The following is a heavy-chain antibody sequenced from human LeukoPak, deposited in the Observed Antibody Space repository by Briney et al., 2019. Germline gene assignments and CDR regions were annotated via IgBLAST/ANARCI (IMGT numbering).Heavy chain of an antibody. CDR2: IKYDGREI. J-gene: IGHJ4*02. D-gene: IGHD6-13*01. CDR3: APPPIAATGN. Sequence: GGSLRLSCAASEFSFSDSWMTWVRKAPGKGLEWVASIKYDGREIQYVDSVKGRFTISRDNAKRSLYLEMTSLRVEDTAVFYCAPPPIAATGNWGQGTLVTVSS. V-gene: IGHV3-7*01. CDR1: EFSFSDSW.